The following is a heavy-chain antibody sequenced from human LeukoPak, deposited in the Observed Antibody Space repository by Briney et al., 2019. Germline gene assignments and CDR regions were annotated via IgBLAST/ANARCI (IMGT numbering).Heavy chain of an antibody. J-gene: IGHJ4*02. CDR3: TKGDFWSGYWGRFDH. CDR2: ISGSGGTT. V-gene: IGHV3-23*01. CDR1: GFTFSSYA. Sequence: PGGSLRLSCAASGFTFSSYAMSWVRQAPGKGLEWVSAISGSGGTTYYADSVKGRFTLSRDNSKNTLYLQMNSLRAEDTAVYYCTKGDFWSGYWGRFDHWGQGTLVTVSS. D-gene: IGHD3-3*01.